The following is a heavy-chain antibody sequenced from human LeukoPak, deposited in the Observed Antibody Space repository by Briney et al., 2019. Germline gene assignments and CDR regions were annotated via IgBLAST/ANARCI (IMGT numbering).Heavy chain of an antibody. D-gene: IGHD6-13*01. J-gene: IGHJ6*02. CDR3: ARDRYSSSWYRLSGMDV. CDR1: GYTFTGYY. CDR2: INPNSGGT. Sequence: ASVKVSCKASGYTFTGYYMHWVRQAPGQGLEWMGWINPNSGGTNYAQKLQGRVTMTTDTSTSTAYMELRSLRSDDTAVYYCARDRYSSSWYRLSGMDVWGQGTTVTVSS. V-gene: IGHV1-2*02.